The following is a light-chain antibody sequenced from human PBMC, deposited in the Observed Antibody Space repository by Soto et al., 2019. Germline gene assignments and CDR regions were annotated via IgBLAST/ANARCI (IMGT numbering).Light chain of an antibody. CDR1: QSVGSY. Sequence: EIVLTQSPATLSLSPGERATLSCRASQSVGSYLAWYQQKPGQAPRLLIYDASSRATGIPARFSGSGSGTDITLTITSLEPEDFVVYYCQQRSNWPLTFGGGTKVDIK. V-gene: IGKV3-11*01. CDR2: DAS. J-gene: IGKJ4*01. CDR3: QQRSNWPLT.